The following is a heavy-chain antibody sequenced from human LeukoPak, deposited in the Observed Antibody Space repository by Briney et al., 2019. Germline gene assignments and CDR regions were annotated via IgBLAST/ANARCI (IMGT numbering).Heavy chain of an antibody. CDR2: MNPNSGNT. CDR1: GYTFTSYD. CDR3: ARGTGITMVRGVIFSDY. D-gene: IGHD3-10*01. Sequence: ASVKVSCKASGYTFTSYDINWVRQATGQGLEWMGWMNPNSGNTSYAQKFQGRVTMTRDTSTSTVYMELSRLRSDDTAVYYCARGTGITMVRGVIFSDYWGQGTLVTVSS. V-gene: IGHV1-8*01. J-gene: IGHJ4*02.